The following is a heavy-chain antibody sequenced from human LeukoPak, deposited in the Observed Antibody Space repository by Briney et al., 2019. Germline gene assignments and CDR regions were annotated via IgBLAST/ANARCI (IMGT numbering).Heavy chain of an antibody. CDR3: ARDLLALTSGSYYYYMDV. D-gene: IGHD1-26*01. Sequence: SETLSLTCTVSGGSISSGDYYWSWIRQPPGKGLEWIGYIYYSGSTNYNPSLKSRVTISVDTSKNQFSLKLSSVTAADTAVYYCARDLLALTSGSYYYYMDVWGKGTTVTVSS. CDR2: IYYSGST. J-gene: IGHJ6*03. V-gene: IGHV4-61*08. CDR1: GGSISSGDYY.